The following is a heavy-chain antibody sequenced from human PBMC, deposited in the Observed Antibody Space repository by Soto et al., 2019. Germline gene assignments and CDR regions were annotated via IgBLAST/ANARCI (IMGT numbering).Heavy chain of an antibody. Sequence: QVQLVQSGAEVKKPGASVKVSCKASGYTFTSYDMNWVRQATGQGLEWMGWMNPNSGNTGYAQKFQGRVTMTRNAAINTAYMELSSLSSEDTAVYYCAIVGARPPDYWGQGTLVTVSS. D-gene: IGHD1-26*01. CDR3: AIVGARPPDY. CDR1: GYTFTSYD. V-gene: IGHV1-8*02. J-gene: IGHJ4*02. CDR2: MNPNSGNT.